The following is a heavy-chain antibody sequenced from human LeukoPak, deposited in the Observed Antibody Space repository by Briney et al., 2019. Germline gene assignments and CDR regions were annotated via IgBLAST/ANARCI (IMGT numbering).Heavy chain of an antibody. Sequence: PGGSLRLSCAASGFTFSDYYMSWIRQAPGKGLEWVSYISSSGSTIYYADSVKGRFTISRDNAKNSLYLQMNSLRAEDTAVYYCARDRDPYHDSSGYYPDAAFDIWGQGTMVTVSS. CDR1: GFTFSDYY. V-gene: IGHV3-11*01. CDR3: ARDRDPYHDSSGYYPDAAFDI. CDR2: ISSSGSTI. D-gene: IGHD3-22*01. J-gene: IGHJ3*02.